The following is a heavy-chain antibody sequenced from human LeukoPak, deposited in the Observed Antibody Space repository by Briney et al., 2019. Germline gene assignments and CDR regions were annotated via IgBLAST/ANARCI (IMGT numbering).Heavy chain of an antibody. Sequence: PSETLSLTCTVSGGSISSYYWSWFRQPPGKGLEWIGYIHYSGSTNYNASLKSRVSIPVDTSKNQLSLKLSSVTAADTAVYYCARRDSTGYYQYWGQGTLVTVSS. V-gene: IGHV4-59*01. CDR1: GGSISSYY. D-gene: IGHD3-22*01. J-gene: IGHJ4*02. CDR2: IHYSGST. CDR3: ARRDSTGYYQY.